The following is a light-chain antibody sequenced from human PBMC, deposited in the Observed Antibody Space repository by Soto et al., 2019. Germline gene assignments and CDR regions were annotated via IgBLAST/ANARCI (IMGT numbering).Light chain of an antibody. CDR2: AAS. Sequence: DIQMTQSPSSLSASVGDRVTITCRASQSISSYLNWYQQKPGKAPKLLIYAASSLQSGVPSRFSGSGSGTDFTLTISSLQPEDFATYYCQQSYCIPWTFGKGTKVDI. CDR1: QSISSY. J-gene: IGKJ1*01. CDR3: QQSYCIPWT. V-gene: IGKV1-39*01.